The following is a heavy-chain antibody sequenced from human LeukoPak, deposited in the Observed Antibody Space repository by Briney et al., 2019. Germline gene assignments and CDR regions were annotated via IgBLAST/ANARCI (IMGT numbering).Heavy chain of an antibody. J-gene: IGHJ4*02. V-gene: IGHV1-8*01. CDR2: MNPNSGNT. Sequence: ASVKVTCTASGYTFTSYDINWVRQATGQGLEWMGWMNPNSGNTGYAQKFQGRVTMTRNTSISTAYMELSSLRSEDTAVYYCARTNRPQHGTYYFDYWGQGTLVTVSS. CDR1: GYTFTSYD. D-gene: IGHD1-14*01. CDR3: ARTNRPQHGTYYFDY.